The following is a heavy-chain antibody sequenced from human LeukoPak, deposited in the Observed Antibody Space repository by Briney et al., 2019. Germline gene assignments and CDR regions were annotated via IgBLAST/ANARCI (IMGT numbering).Heavy chain of an antibody. D-gene: IGHD3-22*01. Sequence: TSRLSWLLQAPGQGLEWLGWIGTYGGDTYYAQKFQGRITVTTDTSTSTVYMELRNLRSDDTAVYYCARDLWNFYDDSGYNRDFDSWGRGTLVTASS. V-gene: IGHV1-18*01. CDR1: TSR. J-gene: IGHJ5*01. CDR2: IGTYGGDT. CDR3: ARDLWNFYDDSGYNRDFDS.